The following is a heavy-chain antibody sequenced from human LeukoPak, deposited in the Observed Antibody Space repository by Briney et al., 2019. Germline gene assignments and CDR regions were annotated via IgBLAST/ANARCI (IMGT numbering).Heavy chain of an antibody. V-gene: IGHV3-20*04. CDR3: ALSYGSGSYFDY. Sequence: GGSLRLSCAASGFTFDDYGMSWVRQAPGKGLEWVSGINWNGGSTGYADSVKGRFTISRDNAKNSLYLQMNSLRAEDTAVYYCALSYGSGSYFDYWGQGTLVTVSS. CDR2: INWNGGST. J-gene: IGHJ4*02. D-gene: IGHD3-10*01. CDR1: GFTFDDYG.